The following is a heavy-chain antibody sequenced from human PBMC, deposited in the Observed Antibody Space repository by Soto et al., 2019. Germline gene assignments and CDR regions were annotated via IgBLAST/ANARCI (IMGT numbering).Heavy chain of an antibody. Sequence: QVQLQESGPGLVKPSQTLSLTCTVSGGSISSGGYYWSWIRQHPGKGLEWIGYIYYSGSTYYNPSLKSRVTISVDTSKNQCSLKLSSVTAADTAVYYCARWGRFGRPYYYGSGSPNWFDPWGQGTLVTVSS. D-gene: IGHD3-10*01. V-gene: IGHV4-31*03. J-gene: IGHJ5*02. CDR3: ARWGRFGRPYYYGSGSPNWFDP. CDR1: GGSISSGGYY. CDR2: IYYSGST.